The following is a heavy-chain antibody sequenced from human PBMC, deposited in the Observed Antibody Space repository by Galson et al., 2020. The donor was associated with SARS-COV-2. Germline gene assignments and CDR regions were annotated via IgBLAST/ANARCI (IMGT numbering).Heavy chain of an antibody. Sequence: SLKISCAASGFTFDDYAMHWVRQAPGKGLEWVSGISWNSGSIGYADSVKGRFTISRDNAKNSLYLQMNSLRAEDTALYYCTTGIAAGLPDYWGQGTLVTVSS. V-gene: IGHV3-9*01. CDR2: ISWNSGSI. D-gene: IGHD6-13*01. J-gene: IGHJ4*02. CDR3: TTGIAAGLPDY. CDR1: GFTFDDYA.